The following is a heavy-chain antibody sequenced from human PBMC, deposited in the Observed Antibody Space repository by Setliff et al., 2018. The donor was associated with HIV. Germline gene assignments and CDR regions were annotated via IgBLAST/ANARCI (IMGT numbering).Heavy chain of an antibody. V-gene: IGHV4-38-2*02. CDR3: ARVNVGCSGNSCFLED. CDR2: VDSLGTT. J-gene: IGHJ4*01. Sequence: PSETLSLTCSVSGYSITSGYFWAWVRQPPGQGLEWIGRVDSLGTTYYNPSLKSRVTTSVDRSKNQFSLKLSSVTAADTAVYYCARVNVGCSGNSCFLEDWGRGTLVTVSS. D-gene: IGHD2-2*01. CDR1: GYSITSGYF.